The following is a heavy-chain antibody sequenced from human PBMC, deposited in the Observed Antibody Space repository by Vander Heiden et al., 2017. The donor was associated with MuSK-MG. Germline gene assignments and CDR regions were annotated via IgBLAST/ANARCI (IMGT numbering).Heavy chain of an antibody. CDR1: GGTFSSYG. V-gene: IGHV1-69*04. D-gene: IGHD4-17*01. J-gene: IGHJ4*02. Sequence: QVQLVQSGAEVKKPGSSVKVSCKTSGGTFSSYGISWVRQAPGQGLEWMGRIIPMFVIVNYAQNFQARITITADKSTITADKSTTTAYMELSSLTSDDTAVYYCARDIRDDYGDYRPDYWGQGTLVTVSS. CDR3: ARDIRDDYGDYRPDY. CDR2: IIPMFVIV.